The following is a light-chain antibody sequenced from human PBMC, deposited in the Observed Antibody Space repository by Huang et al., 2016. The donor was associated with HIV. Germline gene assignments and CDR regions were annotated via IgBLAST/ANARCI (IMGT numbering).Light chain of an antibody. J-gene: IGKJ2*01. CDR1: QDISND. Sequence: DIQMTQSPSSLSASVGDRVTITCQASQDISNDFNWSQQKPGKAPKLLIYDACNLETGVPSRVSGSGSGTDFTFTISSLQPEDIATYYCQQYDNLPYTFGQGTKLEIK. CDR2: DAC. CDR3: QQYDNLPYT. V-gene: IGKV1-33*01.